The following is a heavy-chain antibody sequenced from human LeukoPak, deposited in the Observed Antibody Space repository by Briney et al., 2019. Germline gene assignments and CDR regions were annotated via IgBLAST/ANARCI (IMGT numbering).Heavy chain of an antibody. CDR3: ARADGYYDSSGYYYEH. CDR1: GYTFTSYD. J-gene: IGHJ1*01. V-gene: IGHV1-8*02. D-gene: IGHD3-22*01. CDR2: MNPNSGNT. Sequence: ASAKVSCKASGYTFTSYDINWVRQATGQGLEWMGWMNPNSGNTGYAQKFQGRVTMTRNTSISTAYMELSSLRSEDTAVYYCARADGYYDSSGYYYEHWGQGTLVTVSS.